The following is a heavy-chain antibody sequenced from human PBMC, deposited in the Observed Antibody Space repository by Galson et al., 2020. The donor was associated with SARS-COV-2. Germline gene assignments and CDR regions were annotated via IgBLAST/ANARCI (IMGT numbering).Heavy chain of an antibody. CDR2: IYSGGST. V-gene: IGHV3-53*01. D-gene: IGHD1-26*01. J-gene: IGHJ4*02. CDR3: AREVGAVIDY. Sequence: GESLKISCAASGFTVSGNYMSWVRQAPGKGLEWVSVIYSGGSTYYADSVKGRFTISRDNSKNTLYLQMNSLRAEDTAVYYCAREVGAVIDYWGQGTLVTVSS. CDR1: GFTVSGNY.